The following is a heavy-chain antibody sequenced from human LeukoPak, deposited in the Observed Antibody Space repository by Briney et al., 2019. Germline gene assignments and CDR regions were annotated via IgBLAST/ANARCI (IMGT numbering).Heavy chain of an antibody. CDR1: GFTFSSYA. CDR3: AKDPGPIVVVPAAISCDY. V-gene: IGHV3-23*01. CDR2: ISGSGGST. D-gene: IGHD2-2*01. J-gene: IGHJ4*02. Sequence: PGGSLRLPCAASGFTFSSYAMSWVRQAPGKGLEWVSAISGSGGSTYYADSVKGRFTISRDNSKNTLYLQMNSLRAEDTAVYYCAKDPGPIVVVPAAISCDYWGQGTLVTVSS.